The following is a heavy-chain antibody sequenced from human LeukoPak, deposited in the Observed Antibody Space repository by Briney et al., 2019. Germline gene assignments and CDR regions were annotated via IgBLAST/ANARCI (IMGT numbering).Heavy chain of an antibody. V-gene: IGHV4-59*13. Sequence: SETLSLTCTVSGGSISNYYWSWVRQPTGKGLEWIGHIYYSGTTNYSPSLKSRVTISVDTSKNQFSLKLNSVTAADTAVYYCARSKGNYCSGGTCPGRLFDCWGQGTLVTVSS. CDR3: ARSKGNYCSGGTCPGRLFDC. J-gene: IGHJ4*02. CDR1: GGSISNYY. CDR2: IYYSGTT. D-gene: IGHD2-15*01.